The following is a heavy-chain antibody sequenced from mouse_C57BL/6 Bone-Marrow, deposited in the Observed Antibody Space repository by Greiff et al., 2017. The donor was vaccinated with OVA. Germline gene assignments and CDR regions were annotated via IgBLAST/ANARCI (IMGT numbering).Heavy chain of an antibody. CDR2: ISSGGSYT. J-gene: IGHJ4*01. CDR1: GFTFSSYG. CDR3: ARQGYYGRGSMDY. D-gene: IGHD1-1*01. V-gene: IGHV5-6*01. Sequence: EVQLVESGGDLVKPGGSLKLSCAASGFTFSSYGMSWVRQTPDKRLEWVATISSGGSYTYYPDSVKGRFTISRDNAKNTLYLQMSSLKSEDTAMYYCARQGYYGRGSMDYWGQGTSVTVSS.